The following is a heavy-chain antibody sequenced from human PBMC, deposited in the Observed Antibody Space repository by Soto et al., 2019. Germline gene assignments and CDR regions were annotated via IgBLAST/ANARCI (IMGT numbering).Heavy chain of an antibody. CDR3: ARTRITGASPLGY. CDR1: GGSFSGYY. D-gene: IGHD1-20*01. V-gene: IGHV4-34*01. J-gene: IGHJ4*02. CDR2: INHSGST. Sequence: QVQLQQWGAGLLKPSETLSLTCAVYGGSFSGYYWSWIRQPPGKGLEWIGEINHSGSTNYNPSLKSRVTISVDTSKNQFPLKLSSVTAADTAVYYCARTRITGASPLGYWGQGTLVTVSS.